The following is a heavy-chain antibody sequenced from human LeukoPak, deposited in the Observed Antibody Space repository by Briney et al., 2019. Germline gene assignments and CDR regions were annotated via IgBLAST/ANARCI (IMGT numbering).Heavy chain of an antibody. Sequence: SETLSLTCTVSGGSISSYYWGWIRQPPGKGLEWIGTIYYSGSTCYNPSLKSRVTISVDTSKNQFSLKLSSVTAADTAVYYCARSGQWLVRVFDYWGQGTLVTVSS. J-gene: IGHJ4*02. V-gene: IGHV4-39*01. CDR1: GGSISSYY. D-gene: IGHD6-19*01. CDR2: IYYSGST. CDR3: ARSGQWLVRVFDY.